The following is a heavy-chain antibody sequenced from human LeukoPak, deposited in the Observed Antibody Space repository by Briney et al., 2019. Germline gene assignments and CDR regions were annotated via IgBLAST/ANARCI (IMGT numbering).Heavy chain of an antibody. D-gene: IGHD6-19*01. V-gene: IGHV1-8*01. CDR3: ARGYSSGQPLDY. CDR2: MNPHNDNA. Sequence: ASVKVSCKASGYTFTSYDINWVRQASGQGLEWMGWMNPHNDNAGYAQKFQGRVTMTRDTSISTAYMELSSLRSEDTAVYYCARGYSSGQPLDYWGQGTLVTVSS. CDR1: GYTFTSYD. J-gene: IGHJ4*02.